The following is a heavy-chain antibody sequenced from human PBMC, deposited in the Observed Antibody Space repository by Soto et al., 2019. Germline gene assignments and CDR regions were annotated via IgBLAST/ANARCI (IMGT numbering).Heavy chain of an antibody. V-gene: IGHV3-15*01. Sequence: GGSLRLSCAASGFTFSNAWMSWVRQAPGKGLEWVGRIKSKTDGGTTDYAAPVKGRFTISRDDSKNTLYLQMNSLKTEDTAVYYCTAREWLLDPWNYYYYMDVWGKGTTVTVSS. CDR3: TAREWLLDPWNYYYYMDV. CDR1: GFTFSNAW. J-gene: IGHJ6*03. D-gene: IGHD3-3*01. CDR2: IKSKTDGGTT.